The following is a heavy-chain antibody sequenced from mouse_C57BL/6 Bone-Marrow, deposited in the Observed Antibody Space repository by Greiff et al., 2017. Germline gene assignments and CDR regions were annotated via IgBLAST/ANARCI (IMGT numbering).Heavy chain of an antibody. Sequence: QVQLQQPGAELVMPGASVKLSCKASGYTFTSYWMHWVKQRPGQGLEWIGDIYPGSGSTNYNEKFKSKATLTVDTSSSTAYMQLSSLTSEDSAVYYCARYEGPFDYWGQGTTLTVSS. V-gene: IGHV1-55*01. J-gene: IGHJ2*01. D-gene: IGHD2-3*01. CDR1: GYTFTSYW. CDR3: ARYEGPFDY. CDR2: IYPGSGST.